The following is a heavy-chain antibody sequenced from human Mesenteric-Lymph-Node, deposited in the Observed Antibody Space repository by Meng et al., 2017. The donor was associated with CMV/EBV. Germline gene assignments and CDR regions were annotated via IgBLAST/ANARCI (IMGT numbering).Heavy chain of an antibody. CDR3: ARREGNWFDP. Sequence: ETLSLTCAVSGGSISSSNWWSWVRQAPGKGLEWVSSISSSSSYIYYADSVKGRFTISRDNAKNSLYLQMNSLRAEDTAVYYCARREGNWFDPWGQGTLVTVSS. CDR1: GGSISSSN. J-gene: IGHJ5*02. V-gene: IGHV3-21*01. CDR2: ISSSSSYI.